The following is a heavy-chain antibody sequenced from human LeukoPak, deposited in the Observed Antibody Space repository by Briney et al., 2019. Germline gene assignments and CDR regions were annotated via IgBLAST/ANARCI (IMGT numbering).Heavy chain of an antibody. J-gene: IGHJ6*03. D-gene: IGHD4-17*01. CDR2: IIPIFGTA. V-gene: IGHV1-69*05. CDR1: GGTLSTYA. Sequence: SGKLARKASGGTLSTYAISCVRHVPGQWLEWMGWIIPIFGTANYAKQFQGRVKITTDESTSTAYMELSSLRSEDTAVYYCARGGTGYGDYVYYYYYMDVWGKGTTVTVSS. CDR3: ARGGTGYGDYVYYYYYMDV.